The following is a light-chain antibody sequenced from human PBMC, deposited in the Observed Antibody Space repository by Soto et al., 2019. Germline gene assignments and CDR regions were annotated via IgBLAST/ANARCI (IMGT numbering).Light chain of an antibody. V-gene: IGLV2-14*01. J-gene: IGLJ3*02. CDR3: NSYTSSSTWV. CDR1: SSDVGGHKY. CDR2: EVS. Sequence: QSGLTQPASVSGSPGQSITISCTGTSSDVGGHKYVSWYQHHPGKAPKLMIYEVSRRPSGVSHRFSGSKSGNTASLTISGLQAEDEADYYCNSYTSSSTWVFGGGTKVTVL.